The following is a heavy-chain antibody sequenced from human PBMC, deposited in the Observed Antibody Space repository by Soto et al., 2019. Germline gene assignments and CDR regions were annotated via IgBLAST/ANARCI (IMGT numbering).Heavy chain of an antibody. CDR2: IYYSGST. CDR1: GGSISSYY. CDR3: ARDLGAVAAQGGYYYYYGMDV. D-gene: IGHD6-19*01. J-gene: IGHJ6*02. Sequence: SETLSLTCTVSGGSISSYYWSWIRQPPGKGLEWIGYIYYSGSTNYNPSLKSRVTISVDTSKNQFSLKLSSVTAADTAVYYCARDLGAVAAQGGYYYYYGMDVWGQGTTVTVSS. V-gene: IGHV4-59*01.